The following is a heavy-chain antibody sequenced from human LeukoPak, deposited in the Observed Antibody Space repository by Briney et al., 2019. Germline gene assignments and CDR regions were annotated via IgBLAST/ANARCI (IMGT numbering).Heavy chain of an antibody. D-gene: IGHD6-13*01. Sequence: QPGGSLRLSCAASGFTSTIDAMSGVRQAPGKGQGRVSAISVSGGTTYYADSVKGRFTISRDNSKNTLYLQMNSLRAEDTAVYYCAKGFSATAAAGYYFDYWGQGTLVTVSS. CDR1: GFTSTIDA. J-gene: IGHJ4*02. CDR2: ISVSGGTT. V-gene: IGHV3-23*01. CDR3: AKGFSATAAAGYYFDY.